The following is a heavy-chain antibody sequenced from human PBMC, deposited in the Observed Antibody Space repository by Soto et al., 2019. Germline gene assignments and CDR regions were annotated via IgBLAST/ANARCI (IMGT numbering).Heavy chain of an antibody. CDR3: AQDRASHNSVWDPYDF. CDR1: GFSFDTYA. CDR2: IGGGDDHR. D-gene: IGHD1-1*01. V-gene: IGHV3-23*01. Sequence: PGGSLRLSCAASGFSFDTYAMSCVRQAPGKGLEWVSSIGGGDDHRYYAESVKGRFTISRDNSKRIVFLQMTSLSAEDTARYYCAQDRASHNSVWDPYDFRRQGTVVTASS. J-gene: IGHJ3*01.